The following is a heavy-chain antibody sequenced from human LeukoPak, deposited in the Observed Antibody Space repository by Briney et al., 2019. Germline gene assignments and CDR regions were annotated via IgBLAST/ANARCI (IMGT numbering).Heavy chain of an antibody. J-gene: IGHJ3*02. D-gene: IGHD3-22*01. CDR2: IYYRGNT. V-gene: IGHV4-39*01. CDR1: RSSFNGSAYC. Sequence: PSETLSLTCSVSRSSFNGSAYCWVWVRQPPGKGLEWIGTIYYRGNTYYNPSLTSRVTISGDTSKIQFSLKLTSATAADTAVYYCADNSGYLGDDVFDSWGRGTLVTVSS. CDR3: ADNSGYLGDDVFDS.